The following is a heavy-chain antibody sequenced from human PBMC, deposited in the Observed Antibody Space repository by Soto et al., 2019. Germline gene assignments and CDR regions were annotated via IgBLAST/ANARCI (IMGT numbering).Heavy chain of an antibody. Sequence: QVQLVQSGAEVKKPGASVKVSCKASGYTFTSYGISWVRQAPGQGLEWMGWISAYNGNTKYAQKLPGRVTMSTDTATNTAYMELRSLRSDDTAVYYCARRVAATEDYYGMDVWGQGTTVTVSS. V-gene: IGHV1-18*01. D-gene: IGHD6-19*01. CDR2: ISAYNGNT. J-gene: IGHJ6*02. CDR1: GYTFTSYG. CDR3: ARRVAATEDYYGMDV.